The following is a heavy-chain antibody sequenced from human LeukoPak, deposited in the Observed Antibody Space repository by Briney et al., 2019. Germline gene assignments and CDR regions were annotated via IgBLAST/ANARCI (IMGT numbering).Heavy chain of an antibody. CDR2: ISSSCSYI. Sequence: GGSLRLSCAASGFTFSSYSMNWVRQAPGKGLEWVSSISSSCSYIYYADSVKGRFTISRDNAKNSLYLQMNSLRAEDTAVYYCATSEVGATVRPDAFDIWGQGTMVTVSS. D-gene: IGHD1-26*01. J-gene: IGHJ3*02. CDR3: ATSEVGATVRPDAFDI. CDR1: GFTFSSYS. V-gene: IGHV3-21*01.